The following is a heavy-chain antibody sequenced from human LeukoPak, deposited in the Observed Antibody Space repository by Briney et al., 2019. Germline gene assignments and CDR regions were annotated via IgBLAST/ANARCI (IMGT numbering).Heavy chain of an antibody. CDR1: GFTVSSNF. CDR3: AKEEYSGYGDAFDI. Sequence: GGSLRLSCAASGFTVSSNFMSWVRQAPGKGLEWVSVIYSGGSTYYADSVKGRFTISRDNSKNTLYLQMNSLRAEDTAVYYCAKEEYSGYGDAFDIWGQGTMVTVSS. V-gene: IGHV3-66*01. CDR2: IYSGGST. J-gene: IGHJ3*02. D-gene: IGHD5-12*01.